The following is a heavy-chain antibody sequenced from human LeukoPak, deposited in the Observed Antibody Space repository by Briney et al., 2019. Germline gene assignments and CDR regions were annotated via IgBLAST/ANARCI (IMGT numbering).Heavy chain of an antibody. CDR1: GGSISSGSYY. CDR2: IYYSGST. Sequence: SETLSLTCTVSGGSISSGSYYWGWIRQPPGKGLEWIGNIYYSGSTYYNPSLKSRVSISVDTSKNQFSLKLTSVTAADTAVYYCARAPEYGLYYLDYWGQGTLVTVSS. J-gene: IGHJ4*02. CDR3: ARAPEYGLYYLDY. D-gene: IGHD1-14*01. V-gene: IGHV4-39*07.